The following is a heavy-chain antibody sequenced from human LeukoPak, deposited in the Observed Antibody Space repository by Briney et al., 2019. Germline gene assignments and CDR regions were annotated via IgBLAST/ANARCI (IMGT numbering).Heavy chain of an antibody. Sequence: PGGSLRLSCAVSGFTFSSYWMHWVRQAPGKGLVWVSRINSDGSSTNYADSVKGRFTISRGNAENTLYLQMNSLRAEDTAVYYCARKAAGLTFDYWGQGTLVTVSS. CDR3: ARKAAGLTFDY. J-gene: IGHJ4*02. CDR1: GFTFSSYW. CDR2: INSDGSST. D-gene: IGHD6-13*01. V-gene: IGHV3-74*01.